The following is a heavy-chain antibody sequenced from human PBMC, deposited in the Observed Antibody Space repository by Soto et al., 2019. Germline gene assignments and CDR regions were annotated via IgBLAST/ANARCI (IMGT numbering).Heavy chain of an antibody. CDR1: GGSISSYY. CDR2: IYYSGST. CDR3: ARTTVVTDYWYFDL. J-gene: IGHJ2*01. D-gene: IGHD2-15*01. Sequence: QVQLQESGPGLVKPSETLSLTCTVSGGSISSYYWSWIRQPPGKGLEWIGYIYYSGSTNYNPSLKSRVTISVDTSKNQLSLKLSSVTAADTAVYYCARTTVVTDYWYFDLWGRGTLVTVSS. V-gene: IGHV4-59*01.